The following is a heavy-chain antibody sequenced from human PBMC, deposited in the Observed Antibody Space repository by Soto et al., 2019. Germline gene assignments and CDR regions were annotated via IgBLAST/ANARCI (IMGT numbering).Heavy chain of an antibody. CDR1: GGSISSSSYY. Sequence: QLQLQESGPGLVKPSETLSLTCTVSGGSISSSSYYWGWIRQPPGKGLEWIGSIYYSGSTYYNPSLKSRVTISVDTSKNQFSLKLSSVTAADTAVYYCARRSSSWYLSLYYFDYWGQGNLVTVSS. J-gene: IGHJ4*02. CDR3: ARRSSSWYLSLYYFDY. CDR2: IYYSGST. V-gene: IGHV4-39*01. D-gene: IGHD6-13*01.